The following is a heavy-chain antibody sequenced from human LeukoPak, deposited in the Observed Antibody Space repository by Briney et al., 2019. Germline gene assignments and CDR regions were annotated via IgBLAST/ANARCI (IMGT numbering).Heavy chain of an antibody. CDR2: MNPYTGKT. CDR1: GYTFTSFD. D-gene: IGHD3-22*01. J-gene: IGHJ4*02. CDR3: ARAPSPYYYDSSAYYSDY. Sequence: GXSVKXSCKTSGYTFTSFDINXVRQAAGQGLXXLGWMNPYTGKTGYAQKFQGRVTFTGDTSTRTAYMEVSSLTSEDTAVYYCARAPSPYYYDSSAYYSDYWGQGTLVTVSS. V-gene: IGHV1-8*03.